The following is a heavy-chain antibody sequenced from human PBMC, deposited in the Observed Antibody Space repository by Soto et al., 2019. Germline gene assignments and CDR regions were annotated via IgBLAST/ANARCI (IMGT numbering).Heavy chain of an antibody. CDR2: IYWDDDK. CDR1: GFSLSTPGVA. Sequence: QLTLKESGPTLVQPTQTLTLTCSFSGFSLSTPGVAVGWILQPPGKALECLVLIYWDDDKRYSPSLKSRLTITRDTSKNQVDLTMTDMDPVNTATYNCANRANYRGSWNTGYFDYWGQGTLDTVSS. D-gene: IGHD2-15*01. CDR3: ANRANYRGSWNTGYFDY. V-gene: IGHV2-5*02. J-gene: IGHJ4*02.